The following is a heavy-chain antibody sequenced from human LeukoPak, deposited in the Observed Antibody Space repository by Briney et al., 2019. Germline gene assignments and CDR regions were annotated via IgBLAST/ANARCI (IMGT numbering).Heavy chain of an antibody. CDR3: ARGASSSGWYIRWAMAPSGAFDI. V-gene: IGHV1-8*03. Sequence: GASVKVSCKASGYSFTSYDINWVRQATGQGLEWMGWMNPNSGNTGYAQKFQGRVTITRNTSISTAYMELSSLRSEDTAVYYCARGASSSGWYIRWAMAPSGAFDIWGQGTMVTVSS. D-gene: IGHD6-19*01. CDR2: MNPNSGNT. J-gene: IGHJ3*02. CDR1: GYSFTSYD.